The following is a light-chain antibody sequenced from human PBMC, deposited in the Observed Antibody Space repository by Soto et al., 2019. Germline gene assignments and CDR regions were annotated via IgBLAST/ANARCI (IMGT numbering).Light chain of an antibody. CDR1: QCVASS. V-gene: IGKV3-11*01. CDR3: QQRVSWPWT. J-gene: IGKJ1*01. CDR2: DAS. Sequence: EIVMTQSPATLSLSPGERATLSCRASQCVASSLAWYQQKPGQPPRLLIYDASNRATGIPARFGGSGSGTDFTLTISSLEPEDFAFYYCQQRVSWPWTFGQGTKVDIK.